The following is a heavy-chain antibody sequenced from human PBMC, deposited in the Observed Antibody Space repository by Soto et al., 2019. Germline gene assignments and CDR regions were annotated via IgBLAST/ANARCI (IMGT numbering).Heavy chain of an antibody. CDR2: INSDGSST. D-gene: IGHD3-22*01. V-gene: IGHV3-74*01. Sequence: PGGSLRLSCAASGFTFSSYWMHWVRQAPGKGLVWVSRINSDGSSTSYADSVKGRFTISRDNSKDTLYLQMNSLRAEDTAVNYCARPPGYSRGQYFDYWGQGTLVTVSS. J-gene: IGHJ4*02. CDR3: ARPPGYSRGQYFDY. CDR1: GFTFSSYW.